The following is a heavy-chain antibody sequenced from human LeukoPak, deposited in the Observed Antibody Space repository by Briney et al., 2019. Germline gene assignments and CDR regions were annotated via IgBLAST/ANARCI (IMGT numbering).Heavy chain of an antibody. J-gene: IGHJ4*02. V-gene: IGHV1-2*02. CDR1: GYTFTSYA. Sequence: GASVKVSCKASGYTFTSYAMHWVRQAPGQRLEWMGWINPNSGGTQYSQKFQGRVTLTRDTSITTGYMELSGLTSDDTAVYYCASLSYYDLSGYFYWGQGTLVTVSS. CDR2: INPNSGGT. D-gene: IGHD3-22*01. CDR3: ASLSYYDLSGYFY.